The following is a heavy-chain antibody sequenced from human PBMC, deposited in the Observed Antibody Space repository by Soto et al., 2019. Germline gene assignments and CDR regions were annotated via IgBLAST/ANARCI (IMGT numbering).Heavy chain of an antibody. D-gene: IGHD3-3*01. V-gene: IGHV3-11*05. CDR1: GFTFSDYY. Sequence: GGSLRLSCAASGFTFSDYYMSWIRQAPGKGLEWVSYISSSSSYTNYADSVKGRFTISRDNAKNSLYLQMNSLRAEDTAVYYCARGLRFLEWLLNYWGQGTLVTVSS. CDR2: ISSSSSYT. CDR3: ARGLRFLEWLLNY. J-gene: IGHJ4*02.